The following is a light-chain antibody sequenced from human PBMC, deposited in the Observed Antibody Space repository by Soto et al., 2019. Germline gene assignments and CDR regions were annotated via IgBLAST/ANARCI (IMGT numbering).Light chain of an antibody. CDR2: DVI. CDR1: SSDVGGYNY. J-gene: IGLJ2*01. Sequence: QSALTQPASVSGSPGQSITVSCTGTSSDVGGYNYVSWYQQHRGKAPKVMIYDVIKRPSEVSNRFSGSKSGNTASLTISGLQVEDEGDYYCSSYTSRSTRVVFGGGTKLTLL. V-gene: IGLV2-14*03. CDR3: SSYTSRSTRVV.